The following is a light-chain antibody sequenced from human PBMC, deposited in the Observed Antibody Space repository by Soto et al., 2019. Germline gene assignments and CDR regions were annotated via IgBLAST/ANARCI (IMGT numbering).Light chain of an antibody. V-gene: IGKV3-15*01. CDR2: GAS. J-gene: IGKJ4*01. CDR3: QQYNYWPPVT. CDR1: QTISSD. Sequence: EIVMTQSPATLSVSPGERATLSCRASQTISSDLAWYQQKPGQAPRLLIYGASTRATGIPARFSGSGSGTEFTLTLSSLQSEDFAVYYCQQYNYWPPVTFGGGTKVEI.